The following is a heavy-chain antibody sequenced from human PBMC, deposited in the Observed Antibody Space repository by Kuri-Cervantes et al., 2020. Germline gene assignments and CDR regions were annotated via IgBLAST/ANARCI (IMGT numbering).Heavy chain of an antibody. V-gene: IGHV1-69*13. J-gene: IGHJ4*02. D-gene: IGHD6-13*01. CDR2: IIPIFGTT. Sequence: SVKVSCKASGYTFTSYDINWVRQATGQGLEWMGGIIPIFGTTNYAQKFQGRVTITADESTSTAYMELSSLRSEDTAVYYCARELAAAFNFDYWGQGTLVTVSS. CDR1: GYTFTSYD. CDR3: ARELAAAFNFDY.